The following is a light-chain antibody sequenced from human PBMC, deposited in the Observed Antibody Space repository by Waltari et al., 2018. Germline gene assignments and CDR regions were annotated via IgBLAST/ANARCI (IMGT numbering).Light chain of an antibody. V-gene: IGLV2-8*01. CDR1: SSDVGGFNY. Sequence: QSALTQPPSASGSPGQSVTISCTGTSSDVGGFNYVYWYQQHPGKAPKLIIFEVTKRPSGGPDRFSGSKSGNTASLTVSGLQSEDEADYYCSSYGGNNNILFGGGTKLSVL. J-gene: IGLJ2*01. CDR3: SSYGGNNNIL. CDR2: EVT.